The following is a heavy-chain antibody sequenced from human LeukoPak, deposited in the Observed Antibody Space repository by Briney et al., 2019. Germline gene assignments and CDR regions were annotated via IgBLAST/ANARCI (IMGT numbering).Heavy chain of an antibody. CDR3: VSSRGFGELGLDY. CDR1: GGSISSGNYY. CDR2: IYNSETS. J-gene: IGHJ4*02. Sequence: SETLSLTCTVSGGSISSGNYYWSWIRQSAGKGLEWIGRIYNSETSTYNPSLKSRVTISVDTSKNQFSLKLTSVTAADTAVYYCVSSRGFGELGLDYWGQGTLVTVSS. V-gene: IGHV4-61*02. D-gene: IGHD3-10*01.